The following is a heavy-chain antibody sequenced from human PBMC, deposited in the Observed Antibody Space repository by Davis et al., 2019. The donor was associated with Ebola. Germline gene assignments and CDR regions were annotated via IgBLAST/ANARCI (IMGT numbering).Heavy chain of an antibody. CDR1: GYTFTGYY. D-gene: IGHD6-19*01. V-gene: IGHV1-2*06. Sequence: ASVKVSCKASGYTFTGYYLHWVRQAPGQGLEWMGRLIPDSGDTKYAQRFQGRVTMTRDTSIGTAYMELRSLRSDDTAVYYCARDHRQWLPPYYYGMDVWGQGTTVTVSS. CDR3: ARDHRQWLPPYYYGMDV. J-gene: IGHJ6*02. CDR2: LIPDSGDT.